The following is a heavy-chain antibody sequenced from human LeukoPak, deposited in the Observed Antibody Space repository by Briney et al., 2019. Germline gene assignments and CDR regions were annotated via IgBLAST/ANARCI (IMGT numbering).Heavy chain of an antibody. CDR3: ARHSGLRSPFDP. CDR2: IYSSGNT. V-gene: IGHV4-39*01. J-gene: IGHJ5*02. D-gene: IGHD3-3*01. Sequence: GSLRLSCAASGFTFSDYYMSWIRQPPGRDLEWIGSIYSSGNTYYNPSLESRVTISVDTSKNQLSLKLTSATAADTSVYYCARHSGLRSPFDPWGQGTLVTVSS. CDR1: GFTFSDYY.